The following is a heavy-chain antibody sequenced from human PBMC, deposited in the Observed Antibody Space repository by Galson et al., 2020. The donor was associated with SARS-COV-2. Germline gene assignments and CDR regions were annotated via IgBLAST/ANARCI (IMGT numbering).Heavy chain of an antibody. CDR1: GFTFSSYG. CDR2: IWYDGSNK. CDR3: AREGSYGDYYGMDV. Sequence: GESLKISCAASGFTFSSYGMHWVRQAPGKGLEWVAVIWYDGSNKYYADSVKGRFTISRDNSKNTLYLQMNSLRAEDTAVYYCAREGSYGDYYGMDVWGQGTTVTVSS. J-gene: IGHJ6*02. D-gene: IGHD3-16*01. V-gene: IGHV3-33*01.